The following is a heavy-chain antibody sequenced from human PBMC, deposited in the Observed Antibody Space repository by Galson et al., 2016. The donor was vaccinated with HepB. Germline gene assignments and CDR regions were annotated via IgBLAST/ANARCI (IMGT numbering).Heavy chain of an antibody. D-gene: IGHD3-16*01. J-gene: IGHJ6*02. V-gene: IGHV3-13*05. CDR2: YVVAGXX. Sequence: RLSCXASXXXFSNYXXXWVXQSMGKGLEWVXGYVVAGXXXYADSVKXRXXXSREDGENSLYHQMNSTRAGEXAVXLCARXRWAGXXWSFVVWGQGTTVTVSS. CDR3: ARXRWAGXXWSFVV. CDR1: XXXFSNYX.